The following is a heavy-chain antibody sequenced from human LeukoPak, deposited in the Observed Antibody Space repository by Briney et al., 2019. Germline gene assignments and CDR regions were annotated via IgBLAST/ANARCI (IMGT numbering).Heavy chain of an antibody. Sequence: PSETPSLTCTVSGDSISNSEDHWTWIRQHPGKGLEWIGYTSNSGYPDSNPALKSRLTISLDTSQNQVSLRLSSVTVADTAVYYCVREPTQPLRFGEFHPFDNWGQGTLVTVSS. CDR1: GDSISNSEDH. V-gene: IGHV4-31*03. CDR3: VREPTQPLRFGEFHPFDN. D-gene: IGHD3-10*01. CDR2: TSNSGYP. J-gene: IGHJ4*02.